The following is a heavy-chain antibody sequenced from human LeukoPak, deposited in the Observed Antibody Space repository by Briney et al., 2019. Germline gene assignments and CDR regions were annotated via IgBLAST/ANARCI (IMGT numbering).Heavy chain of an antibody. CDR1: GGSISSYY. CDR2: IYYSGST. CDR3: AKPVGVESTYYYYYGMDV. J-gene: IGHJ6*02. Sequence: SETLSLTCTVSGGSISSYYWSWIRQPPGRGLEWIGYIYYSGSTNYNPSPKSRVTISVDTSKNQFSLKLSSVTAADTAAYYCAKPVGVESTYYYYYGMDVWGQGTTVTVSS. V-gene: IGHV4-59*08. D-gene: IGHD3-10*01.